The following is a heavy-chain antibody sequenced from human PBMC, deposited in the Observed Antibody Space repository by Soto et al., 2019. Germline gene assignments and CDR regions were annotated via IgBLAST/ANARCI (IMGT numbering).Heavy chain of an antibody. CDR2: IIPIFGTA. J-gene: IGHJ6*02. V-gene: IGHV1-69*12. CDR3: ARDGVLVGVVISYYYGMDD. CDR1: GGTFISYA. Sequence: QVQLVQSGAEVKKPGSSVKVSCNASGGTFISYAISWVRQAPGQGLEWMRGIIPIFGTANYAQKFQGRVTITADESTSTAYMELSSLRSEDTAVYYCARDGVLVGVVISYYYGMDDWGQGTTVTVSS. D-gene: IGHD3-3*01.